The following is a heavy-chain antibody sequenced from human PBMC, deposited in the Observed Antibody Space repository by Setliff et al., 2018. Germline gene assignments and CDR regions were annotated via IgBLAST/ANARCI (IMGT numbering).Heavy chain of an antibody. Sequence: SETLFLTCTVSGGSISSGSYYWSWIRQPAGKGLEWIGRIYTSGSTNYNPSLKSRVTISVDTSKNQFSLKLSSVTAADAAVYYCARVSSGSYYYFQHWGQGTLVTVSS. CDR3: ARVSSGSYYYFQH. D-gene: IGHD1-26*01. CDR1: GGSISSGSYY. J-gene: IGHJ1*01. V-gene: IGHV4-61*02. CDR2: IYTSGST.